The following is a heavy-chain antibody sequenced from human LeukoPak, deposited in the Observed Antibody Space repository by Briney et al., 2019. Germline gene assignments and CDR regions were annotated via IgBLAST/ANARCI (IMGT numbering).Heavy chain of an antibody. CDR3: ARHQDFVVRGVIAFDI. Sequence: GGSLRLSCAASGFTFSSYEMNWVRQAPGKGLEWVSYISSSGSTIYYADSVKGRFTISRDNAKNSLYLQMNSLRAEDTAVYYCARHQDFVVRGVIAFDIWGQGTMVTVSS. CDR1: GFTFSSYE. J-gene: IGHJ3*02. CDR2: ISSSGSTI. D-gene: IGHD3-10*01. V-gene: IGHV3-48*03.